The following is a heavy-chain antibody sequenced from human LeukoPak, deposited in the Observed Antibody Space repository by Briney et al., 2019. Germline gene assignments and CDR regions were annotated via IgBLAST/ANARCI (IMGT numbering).Heavy chain of an antibody. CDR2: MNPNSGNT. J-gene: IGHJ3*02. Sequence: ASVKVSCKASGYTFTRYDINWVRQATGQGLEWMGWMNPNSGNTGYAQKFQGRVTMTRNTSISTAYMELSSLRSEDTAVYYCASDYYYDSSGYPHPGPDAFDIWGQGTMVTVSS. CDR3: ASDYYYDSSGYPHPGPDAFDI. CDR1: GYTFTRYD. D-gene: IGHD3-22*01. V-gene: IGHV1-8*01.